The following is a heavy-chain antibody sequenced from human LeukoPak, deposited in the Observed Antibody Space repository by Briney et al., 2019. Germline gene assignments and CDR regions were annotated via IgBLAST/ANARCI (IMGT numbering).Heavy chain of an antibody. J-gene: IGHJ3*02. Sequence: GGSLRLSCAASGFTFSSYDMHWVRQATGKGLEWVSAIGTAGDTYYPGSVKGGSTISSENAKNSLYLQMNSLRAGDTAVYYCARAGLAYDSSGYYLRDDAFDIWGQGTMVTVSS. V-gene: IGHV3-13*01. CDR2: IGTAGDT. D-gene: IGHD3-22*01. CDR1: GFTFSSYD. CDR3: ARAGLAYDSSGYYLRDDAFDI.